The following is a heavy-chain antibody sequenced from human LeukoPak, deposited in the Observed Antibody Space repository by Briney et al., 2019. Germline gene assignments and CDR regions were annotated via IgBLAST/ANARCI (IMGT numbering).Heavy chain of an antibody. J-gene: IGHJ4*02. D-gene: IGHD2/OR15-2a*01. CDR1: GFTFDDYA. CDR2: IDNDGYST. Sequence: AGGSLRLSCAASGFTFDDYAMHWVRQAPGKGLEWVSGIDNDGYSTVYADSVKDRFTISRDNAKNTLNLQMNSLRAEDTAVYYCVRGNRGPDYWGQGTLVTVSS. V-gene: IGHV3-74*01. CDR3: VRGNRGPDY.